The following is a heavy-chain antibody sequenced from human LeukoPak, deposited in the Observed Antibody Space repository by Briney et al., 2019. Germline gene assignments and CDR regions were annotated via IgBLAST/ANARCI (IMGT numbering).Heavy chain of an antibody. CDR2: ISYDGSNK. V-gene: IGHV3-30*18. Sequence: GSLRLSCAASGFTFSSYGMHWVRQAPGKGLGWVAVISYDGSNKYYADSVKGRFTISRDNSKNTLYLQMNSLRAEDTAVYYCAKLAAAGTNYCYYGMDVWGQGTTVTVSS. D-gene: IGHD6-13*01. CDR3: AKLAAAGTNYCYYGMDV. CDR1: GFTFSSYG. J-gene: IGHJ6*02.